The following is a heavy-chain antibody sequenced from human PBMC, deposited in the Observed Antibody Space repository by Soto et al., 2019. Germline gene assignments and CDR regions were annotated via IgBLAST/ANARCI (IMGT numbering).Heavy chain of an antibody. CDR2: ISGSGGST. Sequence: PGGSLRLSCAASGFTFSSYAMGWVRQAPGKGLEWVSAISGSGGSTYYADSVKGRFTISRDNSKNTLYLQMNSLRAEDTAVYYCAKAHYDSSGYSLALDYWGQGTLVTVSS. D-gene: IGHD3-22*01. J-gene: IGHJ4*02. CDR1: GFTFSSYA. V-gene: IGHV3-23*01. CDR3: AKAHYDSSGYSLALDY.